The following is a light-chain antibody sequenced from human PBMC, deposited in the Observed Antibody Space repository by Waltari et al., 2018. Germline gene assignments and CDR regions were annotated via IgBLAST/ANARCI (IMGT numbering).Light chain of an antibody. CDR1: QNVTSK. CDR2: GAS. Sequence: EVVMTQSPATLSVSPGERVTLSCRASQNVTSKLAWYQEKPGQPPRLLIEGASFRAAGSPARFSGSGSGAEFTLAISSLQSEDFAVYYCQQYYTWPPVTFGQGTKLE. V-gene: IGKV3-15*01. J-gene: IGKJ2*01. CDR3: QQYYTWPPVT.